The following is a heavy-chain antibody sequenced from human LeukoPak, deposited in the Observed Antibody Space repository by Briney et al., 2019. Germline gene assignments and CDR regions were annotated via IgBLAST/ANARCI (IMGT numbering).Heavy chain of an antibody. D-gene: IGHD3-10*01. CDR1: GFTFSSYW. J-gene: IGHJ3*02. Sequence: GGSLRLSCAASGFTFSSYWMSWVRQAPGKGLEWVANIKQDGSEKYYVDSVKGRFTISRDNAKNSLYLQMNSLRAEDTAVYYCARDARSYYYGSGNQGTFDIWGQGTMVTVSS. CDR3: ARDARSYYYGSGNQGTFDI. V-gene: IGHV3-7*01. CDR2: IKQDGSEK.